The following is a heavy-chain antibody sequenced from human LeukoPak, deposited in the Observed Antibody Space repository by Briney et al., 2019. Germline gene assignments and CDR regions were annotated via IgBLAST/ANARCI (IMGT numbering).Heavy chain of an antibody. CDR2: IYYSGST. J-gene: IGHJ6*02. Sequence: PSQTLSLTCTVSGGSIYSADYYWNWIRQPPGKGLEWIGYIYYSGSTYYNPSLKSRVTISVDTSKNQFSLKLSSVTAADTAVYYCARVPFKGYYDFWSGPRRNYYYGMDVWGQGTTVTVSS. D-gene: IGHD3-3*01. CDR3: ARVPFKGYYDFWSGPRRNYYYGMDV. CDR1: GGSIYSADYY. V-gene: IGHV4-30-4*01.